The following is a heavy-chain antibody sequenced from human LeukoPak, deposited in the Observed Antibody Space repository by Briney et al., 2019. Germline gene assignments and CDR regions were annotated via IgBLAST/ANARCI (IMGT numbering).Heavy chain of an antibody. V-gene: IGHV5-51*01. J-gene: IGHJ4*02. CDR1: GYSFSSYW. CDR3: ARIHSSGWPNFFDY. Sequence: GESLKISCKGSGYSFSSYWIGWVRQLPGKGLEWMGIIYPGDSDTRYSPSFQGHVTISADKSISTAYLQWGSLKASDTAMYYCARIHSSGWPNFFDYWGQGTLVTVSS. D-gene: IGHD6-19*01. CDR2: IYPGDSDT.